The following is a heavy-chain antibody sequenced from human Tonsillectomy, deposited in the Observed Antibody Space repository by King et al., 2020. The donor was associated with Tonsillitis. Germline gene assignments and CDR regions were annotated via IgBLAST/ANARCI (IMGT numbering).Heavy chain of an antibody. CDR3: AKDRAAMVTPTGSMDV. Sequence: VQLVESGGGLVQPGGSLRLSCAASGFTFSSYAMSWVRQAPGKGLEWVSGISAGGGSTFYADSVKGRFTISRDNSKNTLFLQMNSLRAEDTAVYYCAKDRAAMVTPTGSMDVWGQGTPVTVS. CDR1: GFTFSSYA. J-gene: IGHJ6*01. D-gene: IGHD5-18*01. CDR2: ISAGGGST. V-gene: IGHV3-23*04.